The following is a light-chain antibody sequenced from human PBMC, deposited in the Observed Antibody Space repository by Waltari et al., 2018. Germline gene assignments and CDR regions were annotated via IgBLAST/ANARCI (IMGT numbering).Light chain of an antibody. CDR1: SSDVGGYNY. J-gene: IGLJ3*02. V-gene: IGLV2-14*01. CDR3: CSFTSRSTWV. CDR2: DVS. Sequence: QSALTQPASVSGSPGQSITIPCTGTSSDVGGYNYVSWYQQHPGKVHKLLIFDVSNRPSGVSNRFSGSKSGNTASLTISGLQAEDESDYYCCSFTSRSTWVFGGGTKLTVL.